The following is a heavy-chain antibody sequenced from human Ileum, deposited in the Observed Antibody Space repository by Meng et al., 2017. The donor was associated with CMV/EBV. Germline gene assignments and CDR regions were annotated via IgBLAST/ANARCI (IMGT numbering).Heavy chain of an antibody. Sequence: SLKISCVASGFRFDNYGMHWVRQSPGKGLECVSSISWSNATTRYADSVRGRFTISRDNAKNSLYLQMNSLRPEDTALYYCTKDIGSYNDFLTGTSPFPDASDVWGQGTLVTVSS. CDR1: GFRFDNYG. CDR3: TKDIGSYNDFLTGTSPFPDASDV. D-gene: IGHD3-9*01. CDR2: ISWSNATT. J-gene: IGHJ3*01. V-gene: IGHV3-9*01.